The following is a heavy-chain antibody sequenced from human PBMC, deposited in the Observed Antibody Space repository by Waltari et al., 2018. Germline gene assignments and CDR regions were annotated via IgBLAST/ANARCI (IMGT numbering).Heavy chain of an antibody. J-gene: IGHJ4*02. CDR3: ARGSSGWFFFG. V-gene: IGHV4-59*01. CDR2: IYYSGST. CDR1: GGSISSYY. Sequence: QVQLQESGPGLVKPSETLSLTCTVSGGSISSYYWSWIRQPPGKGLEWIGYIYYSGSTNYTPSLKSRVTISVDTSKNQFSLKLSSVTAADTAVYYCARGSSGWFFFGWGQGTLVTVSS. D-gene: IGHD6-19*01.